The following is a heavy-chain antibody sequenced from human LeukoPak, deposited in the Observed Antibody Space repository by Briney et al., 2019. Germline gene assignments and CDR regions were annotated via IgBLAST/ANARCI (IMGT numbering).Heavy chain of an antibody. Sequence: PGGSLRLSCAASGFTFSSYAISWVRQAPGQGLEWMGGIIPIFGTANYAQKFQGRVTITADKSTSTAYMELSSLRSEDTAVYYCAREGATWGVGVFDYWGQGTLVTVSS. D-gene: IGHD1-26*01. CDR1: GFTFSSYA. J-gene: IGHJ4*02. CDR2: IIPIFGTA. V-gene: IGHV1-69*06. CDR3: AREGATWGVGVFDY.